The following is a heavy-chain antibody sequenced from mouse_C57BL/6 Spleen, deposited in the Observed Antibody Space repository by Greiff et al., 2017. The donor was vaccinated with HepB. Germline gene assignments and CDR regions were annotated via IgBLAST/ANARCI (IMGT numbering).Heavy chain of an antibody. CDR2: IWRGGST. J-gene: IGHJ1*03. Sequence: VKLVESGPGLVAPSQSLSITCTVSGFSLTSYGVDWVRQPPGKGLEWLGVIWRGGSTNYNSALMSRLSISKDNSKSQVFLKMNSLQTDDTAMYYCAKHRSEDGYPHWYFDVWGTGTTVTVSS. V-gene: IGHV2-9*01. D-gene: IGHD2-3*01. CDR1: GFSLTSYG. CDR3: AKHRSEDGYPHWYFDV.